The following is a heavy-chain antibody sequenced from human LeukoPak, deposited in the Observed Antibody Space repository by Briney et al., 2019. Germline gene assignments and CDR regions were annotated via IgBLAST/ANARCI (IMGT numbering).Heavy chain of an antibody. D-gene: IGHD5-12*01. Sequence: ASVKVSCTASGYTFTGYYMHWVRQAPGQGLEWMGWINPYSGATHYAQTFQGRVTITRNTSISTAYMELSSLRSEDTAVYYCARESYENNWFDPWGQGTLVTVSS. V-gene: IGHV1-2*02. CDR2: INPYSGAT. CDR1: GYTFTGYY. CDR3: ARESYENNWFDP. J-gene: IGHJ5*02.